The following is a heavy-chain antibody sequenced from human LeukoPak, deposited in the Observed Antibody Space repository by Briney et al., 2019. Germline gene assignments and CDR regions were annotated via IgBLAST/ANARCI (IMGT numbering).Heavy chain of an antibody. V-gene: IGHV4-59*01. CDR2: IYYSGST. CDR3: ARGSGSYPAYYYMDV. Sequence: SETLSLTCTVSGGSISSYYWSWIRQPPGKGLEWIGYIYYSGSTNYNPSLKSRVTISVDTSKNQFSLKLSSVTAADTAVYYCARGSGSYPAYYYMDVWGKGTTVTVSS. J-gene: IGHJ6*03. CDR1: GGSISSYY. D-gene: IGHD1-26*01.